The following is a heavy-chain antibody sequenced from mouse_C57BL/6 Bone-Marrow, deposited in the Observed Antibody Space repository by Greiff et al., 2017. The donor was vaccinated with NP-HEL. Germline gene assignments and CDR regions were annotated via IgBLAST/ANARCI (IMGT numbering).Heavy chain of an antibody. CDR2: FYPGSGSI. CDR3: ARHEEIYYGSRDYAMDY. CDR1: GYTFTEYT. D-gene: IGHD1-1*01. J-gene: IGHJ4*01. Sequence: QVQLQQSGAELVKPRASVKLSCKASGYTFTEYTIHWVKQRSGQGLEWIGWFYPGSGSIKYNEKFKDKATLTADKSSSTVYMELSRLTSEDSAVYFCARHEEIYYGSRDYAMDYWGQGTSVTVSS. V-gene: IGHV1-62-2*01.